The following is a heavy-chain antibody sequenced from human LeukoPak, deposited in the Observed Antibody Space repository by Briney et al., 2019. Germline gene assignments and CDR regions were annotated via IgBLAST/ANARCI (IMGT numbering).Heavy chain of an antibody. D-gene: IGHD3-3*01. V-gene: IGHV1-69*13. Sequence: GASVQVSCKASGGTFSSYAISWVRQAPGHRLGWMGGIIPIFGTANYAQKFQGRVTITADESTSTAYMELSSLRSQDTAVYCCASDPSHIIQDFWSGYYPAYFDYWGQGTLVTVSS. CDR1: GGTFSSYA. J-gene: IGHJ4*02. CDR3: ASDPSHIIQDFWSGYYPAYFDY. CDR2: IIPIFGTA.